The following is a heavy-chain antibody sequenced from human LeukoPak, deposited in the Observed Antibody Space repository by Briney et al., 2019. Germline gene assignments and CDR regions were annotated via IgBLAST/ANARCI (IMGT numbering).Heavy chain of an antibody. Sequence: GASVKVSCKASGYTFTSYYVHWVRQAPGQGLEWMGIINPSGGRTTYAQKFQGRITVTRDTSTSTVYMQLSSLRSDDTAVYYCATLPWDFWSDVLFDCWGQGTLVTVSS. CDR1: GYTFTSYY. CDR2: INPSGGRT. J-gene: IGHJ4*02. CDR3: ATLPWDFWSDVLFDC. V-gene: IGHV1-46*03. D-gene: IGHD3-3*01.